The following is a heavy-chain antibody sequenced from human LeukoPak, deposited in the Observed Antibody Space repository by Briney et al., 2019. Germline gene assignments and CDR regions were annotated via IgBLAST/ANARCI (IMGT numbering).Heavy chain of an antibody. CDR2: ISSSGSTI. D-gene: IGHD3-9*01. CDR3: AKCYDILTGYYGLVYYGMDV. J-gene: IGHJ6*02. CDR1: GFTFSSYE. V-gene: IGHV3-48*03. Sequence: GGSLRLSCAASGFTFSSYEMNWVRQAPGKGLEWVSYISSSGSTIYYADSVKGRFTISRDNSKNTLYLQMNSLRAEDTAVYYCAKCYDILTGYYGLVYYGMDVWGQGTTVTVSS.